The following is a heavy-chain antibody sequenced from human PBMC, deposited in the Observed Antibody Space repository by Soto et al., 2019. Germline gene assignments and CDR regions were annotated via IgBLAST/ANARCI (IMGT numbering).Heavy chain of an antibody. V-gene: IGHV1-18*01. D-gene: IGHD1-1*01. CDR2: ISAYNGNT. Sequence: ASVKVSCKASGYTFTSYGISWVRQAPGQGLEWMGWISAYNGNTNYAQKFQGRVTITADESTSTAYMGLSSLRSEDTAVYYCASVDTNDNWFDPWGQGTLVTVSS. CDR3: ASVDTNDNWFDP. J-gene: IGHJ5*02. CDR1: GYTFTSYG.